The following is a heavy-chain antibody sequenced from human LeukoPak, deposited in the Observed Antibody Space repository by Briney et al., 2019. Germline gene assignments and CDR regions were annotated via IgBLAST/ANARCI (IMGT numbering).Heavy chain of an antibody. J-gene: IGHJ3*02. D-gene: IGHD1-26*01. CDR1: GFTFSSYV. CDR3: AKVHASGSYYAAGIAFDI. V-gene: IGHV3-30*18. CDR2: ISYDGSNK. Sequence: PGRSLRLSCAASGFTFSSYVMHWVRQAPGKGLEWVAVISYDGSNKYYADSVKGRFTISRDNSKNTLYLQMNSLRAEDTAVYYCAKVHASGSYYAAGIAFDIWGQGTMVTVSS.